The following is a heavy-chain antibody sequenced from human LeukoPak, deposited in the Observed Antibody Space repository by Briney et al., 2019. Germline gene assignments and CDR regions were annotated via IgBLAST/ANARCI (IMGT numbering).Heavy chain of an antibody. D-gene: IGHD6-19*01. CDR2: IYTSGST. Sequence: SQTLSLTCTVSGGSISSGSYYWSWIRQPSGKGLEWIGRIYTSGSTNYNPSLKSRVTISVDTSKNQFSLKLSSVTAADTAVYYCARGAVAGPYDYWGQGTLVTVSS. CDR1: GGSISSGSYY. CDR3: ARGAVAGPYDY. V-gene: IGHV4-61*02. J-gene: IGHJ4*02.